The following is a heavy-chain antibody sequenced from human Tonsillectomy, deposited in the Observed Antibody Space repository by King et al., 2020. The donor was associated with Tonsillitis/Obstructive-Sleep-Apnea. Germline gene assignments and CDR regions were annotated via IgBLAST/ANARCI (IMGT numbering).Heavy chain of an antibody. V-gene: IGHV3-53*01. CDR1: GFSVSNNY. Sequence: VQLVESGGGLIQPGGSLRLSCGASGFSVSNNYMSWVRQAPGKGLEWVSVIYNGGRGHQYADSVRGRVTVSTDNSKNKVFLQMNSLRAEDTAVYYCARSEGPFDVLDVWGQGTLVTVSA. CDR2: IYNGGRG. CDR3: ARSEGPFDVLDV. J-gene: IGHJ3*01. D-gene: IGHD1-14*01.